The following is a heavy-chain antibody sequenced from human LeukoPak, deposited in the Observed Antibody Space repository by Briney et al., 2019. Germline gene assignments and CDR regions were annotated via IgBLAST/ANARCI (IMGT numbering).Heavy chain of an antibody. V-gene: IGHV3-23*01. CDR3: AKDPGYCSSISCYAGDYYYGMDV. CDR2: ISGSGGST. Sequence: GGSLRLSCAASGFTFSSYAMSWVRQAPGKGLEWVSAISGSGGSTYYADSVKGRFTISRDNSKNTLYLQMNSLRAEDTAVYYCAKDPGYCSSISCYAGDYYYGMDVWGQGTTVTVSS. D-gene: IGHD2-2*01. CDR1: GFTFSSYA. J-gene: IGHJ6*02.